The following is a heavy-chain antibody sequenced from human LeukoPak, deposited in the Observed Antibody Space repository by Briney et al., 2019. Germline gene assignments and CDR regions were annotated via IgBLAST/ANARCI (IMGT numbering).Heavy chain of an antibody. CDR3: VREHDWGDFDF. D-gene: IGHD3-9*01. CDR2: VSHSGNT. V-gene: IGHV4-61*01. CDR1: GGSVISGSYY. Sequence: SETLSLTCTVSGGSVISGSYYWRWIRQPPGKGLEWIGYVSHSGNTNYNPSLKSRVTISKDTSKNQFSLNLSSVTAADTAVYYCVREHDWGDFDFWGQGTLVTVSS. J-gene: IGHJ4*02.